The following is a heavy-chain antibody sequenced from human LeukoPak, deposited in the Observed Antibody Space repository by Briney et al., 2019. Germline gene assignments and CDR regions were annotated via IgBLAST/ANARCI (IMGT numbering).Heavy chain of an antibody. J-gene: IGHJ4*02. D-gene: IGHD2-2*01. CDR2: ISSLSGTI. V-gene: IGHV3-48*01. CDR1: GFTFSSYS. CDR3: ARDQGGGTSY. Sequence: GGSLRLSCAASGFTFSSYSMNWVRQAPGKGLEWVSYISSLSGTIYYADSVKGGFTISRDNAKSSLYLQMNSLRAEDTAVYYCARDQGGGTSYWGQGTLVTVSS.